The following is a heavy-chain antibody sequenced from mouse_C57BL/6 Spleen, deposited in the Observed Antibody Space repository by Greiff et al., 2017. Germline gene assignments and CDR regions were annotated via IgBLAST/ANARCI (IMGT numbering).Heavy chain of an antibody. CDR1: GFTFSDYY. D-gene: IGHD2-5*01. CDR2: INYDGSST. V-gene: IGHV5-16*01. CDR3: ARDGSNPFDY. J-gene: IGHJ2*01. Sequence: EVLLVESEGGLVQPGSSMILSCTASGFTFSDYYMAWVRQVPEKGLEWVANINYDGSSTYYLDSLQSRFIISRDNAKNILYLQMSSLKSEDTATYYCARDGSNPFDYWGQGTTLTVSS.